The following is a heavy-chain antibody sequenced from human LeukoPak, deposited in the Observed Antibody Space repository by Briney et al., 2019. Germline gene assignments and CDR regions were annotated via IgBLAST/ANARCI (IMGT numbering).Heavy chain of an antibody. J-gene: IGHJ6*02. V-gene: IGHV4-59*01. Sequence: ASETLSLTCTVSGGSISNYYWSWIRQPPGKGLEWIGYIYYSGSTNYNPSLKSRVTISVDTSKNQFSLKLSSVTAADTAVYYCARVGGTNYYYYGMDVWGQGTTVTVSS. D-gene: IGHD1-26*01. CDR3: ARVGGTNYYYYGMDV. CDR2: IYYSGST. CDR1: GGSISNYY.